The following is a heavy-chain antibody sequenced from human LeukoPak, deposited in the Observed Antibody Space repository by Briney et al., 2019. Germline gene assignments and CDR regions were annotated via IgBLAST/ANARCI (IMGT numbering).Heavy chain of an antibody. CDR2: IYHSGST. CDR1: GGSISSGGYY. V-gene: IGHV4-30-2*01. CDR3: ARAPSGTGDWFDP. J-gene: IGHJ5*02. Sequence: SQTLSLTCTVSGGSISSGGYYWSWIRQPPGKGLEWIGYIYHSGSTYYNPSLKSRVTISVDTSKNQVSLKLSSVTAADTAVYYCARAPSGTGDWFDPWGQGTLVTVSS. D-gene: IGHD1-26*01.